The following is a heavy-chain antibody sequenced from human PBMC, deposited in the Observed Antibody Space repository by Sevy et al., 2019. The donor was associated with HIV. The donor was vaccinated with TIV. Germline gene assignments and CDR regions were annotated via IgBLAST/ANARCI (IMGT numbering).Heavy chain of an antibody. CDR3: ATRAGMAADGRVFDY. J-gene: IGHJ4*02. D-gene: IGHD6-13*01. V-gene: IGHV3-72*01. CDR2: IRNKADSYTT. Sequence: GGSLRLSCAASGFTFSDHYMEWVRQAPGKGLEWVGRIRNKADSYTTEYAASVKGRFTISRDATKTSLYLLRNSLKNEDTAVCYCATRAGMAADGRVFDYWGQGTLVTVSS. CDR1: GFTFSDHY.